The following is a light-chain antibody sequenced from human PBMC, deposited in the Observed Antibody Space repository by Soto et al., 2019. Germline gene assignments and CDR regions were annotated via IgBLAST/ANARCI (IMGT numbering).Light chain of an antibody. Sequence: EIVMTQSPATLSVSPGERVTLSCRASQSVGSNLAWYQQRPGQAPRLLIYGASTRAPDIPARFSASGSGTEFSLTIGSLQSEDFVVYYCQQYNNWYTFGQGTKLEIK. V-gene: IGKV3-15*01. J-gene: IGKJ2*01. CDR1: QSVGSN. CDR2: GAS. CDR3: QQYNNWYT.